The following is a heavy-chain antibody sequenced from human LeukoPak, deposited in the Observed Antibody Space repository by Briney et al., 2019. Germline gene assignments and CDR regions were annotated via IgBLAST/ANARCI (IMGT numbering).Heavy chain of an antibody. V-gene: IGHV1-69*04. CDR2: IIPILGIA. CDR1: GGTFSSYA. CDR3: AGVSDRGGVYYYYYYGMDV. D-gene: IGHD3-10*01. Sequence: SVKVSCKASGGTFSSYAISWVRQAPGQGLEWMGRIIPILGIANYAQKFQGRVTITADKSTSTAYMELSSLRSEDTAVYYCAGVSDRGGVYYYYYYGMDVWGQGTAVTVSS. J-gene: IGHJ6*02.